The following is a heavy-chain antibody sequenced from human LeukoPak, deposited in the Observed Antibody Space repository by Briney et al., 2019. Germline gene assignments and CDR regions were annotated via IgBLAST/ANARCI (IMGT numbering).Heavy chain of an antibody. CDR3: AKVYGSGSYLSEDYFDY. V-gene: IGHV3-23*01. CDR1: GFTFYNYA. CDR2: ISGSVGST. Sequence: GGSLRRSCAASGFTFYNYAMSWVRQAPGKGLEWVSVISGSVGSTYYADSVKGRFTISRDNSKNTLYLQMNSLRAEDTAVYYCAKVYGSGSYLSEDYFDYWGQGTLVTVSS. J-gene: IGHJ4*02. D-gene: IGHD3-10*01.